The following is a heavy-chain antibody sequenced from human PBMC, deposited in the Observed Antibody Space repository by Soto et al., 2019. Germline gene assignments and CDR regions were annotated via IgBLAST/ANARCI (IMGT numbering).Heavy chain of an antibody. V-gene: IGHV4-59*01. J-gene: IGHJ5*02. CDR1: GVSISSYY. CDR3: ARVRYSGYDSVYQFFDP. Sequence: PSETLSLTCSFSGVSISSYYWSWIRQPPGKGLEWIGYLHYSGSSNNNPSLKSRVTISVDTSKNEFSLKLSSVTAADTAVYYCARVRYSGYDSVYQFFDPWGQGTLVTVSS. CDR2: LHYSGSS. D-gene: IGHD5-12*01.